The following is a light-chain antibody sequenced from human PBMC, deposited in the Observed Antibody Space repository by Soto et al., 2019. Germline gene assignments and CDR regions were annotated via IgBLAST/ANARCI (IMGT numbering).Light chain of an antibody. CDR2: DAS. J-gene: IGKJ2*01. Sequence: DIQMTQSPSTLSASVGDTVTITCRASQTLYTWLAWYQQKPGKAPKVIIYDASTLESGVPSRFSGSGSGTEFTLTISSLQPDDFATYYCQQYNDYSPYTFGQGTKVQI. CDR1: QTLYTW. V-gene: IGKV1-5*01. CDR3: QQYNDYSPYT.